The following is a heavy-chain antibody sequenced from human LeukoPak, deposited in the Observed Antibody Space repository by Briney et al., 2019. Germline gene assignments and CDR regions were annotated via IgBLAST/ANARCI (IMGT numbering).Heavy chain of an antibody. Sequence: ASVTVSCKASGYTFTSHGFSWVRQAPGQGLEWMGWISAYIGNTNYAQKLQGRVTMTTDTSTSTAYMELRSLRSDDTAVYYCARGGQTYYYDSSGYADAFDIWGQGTMVTVSS. D-gene: IGHD3-22*01. J-gene: IGHJ3*02. V-gene: IGHV1-18*01. CDR1: GYTFTSHG. CDR3: ARGGQTYYYDSSGYADAFDI. CDR2: ISAYIGNT.